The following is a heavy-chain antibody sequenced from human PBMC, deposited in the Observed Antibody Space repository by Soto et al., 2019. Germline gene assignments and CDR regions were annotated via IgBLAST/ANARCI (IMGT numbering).Heavy chain of an antibody. Sequence: SVKVSCKASGGTFSSYAISWVRQAPGQGLEWMGGIIPIFGTANYAQKFQGRVTITADESTSTAYMELSSLRSEDTAVYYCARDLGPPEAIGRSGYYYYGMDVWGQGTTVTVS. CDR2: IIPIFGTA. CDR1: GGTFSSYA. J-gene: IGHJ6*02. D-gene: IGHD3-3*01. CDR3: ARDLGPPEAIGRSGYYYYGMDV. V-gene: IGHV1-69*13.